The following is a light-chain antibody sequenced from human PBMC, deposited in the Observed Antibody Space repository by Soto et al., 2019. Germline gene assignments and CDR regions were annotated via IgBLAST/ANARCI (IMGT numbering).Light chain of an antibody. V-gene: IGLV2-8*01. CDR2: GVT. CDR1: GSDIGAYNF. CDR3: CSYAGSYTL. J-gene: IGLJ2*01. Sequence: QSVLAQPPSASGSPGQSVTISCTGSGSDIGAYNFVSWYQQHPGKAPKLMIFGVTERPSGVPDRFSGSKSGNTASLTVSGLQADDEADYYCCSYAGSYTLFGGGTKLTVL.